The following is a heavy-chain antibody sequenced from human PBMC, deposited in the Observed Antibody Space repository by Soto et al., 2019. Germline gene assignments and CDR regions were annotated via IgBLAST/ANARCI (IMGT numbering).Heavy chain of an antibody. CDR2: IYYSGST. Sequence: QVQLQESGPGLVKPSQTLSLTCTVYGGSISSGGYYWSWIRQHPGKGLEWIGYIYYSGSTYYNPSLKSRLTISVDTSKNQFSLKLSSVTAADTAVYYCARVRSGSPFYFDYWGQGTLVTVSS. D-gene: IGHD1-26*01. V-gene: IGHV4-31*03. J-gene: IGHJ4*02. CDR1: GGSISSGGYY. CDR3: ARVRSGSPFYFDY.